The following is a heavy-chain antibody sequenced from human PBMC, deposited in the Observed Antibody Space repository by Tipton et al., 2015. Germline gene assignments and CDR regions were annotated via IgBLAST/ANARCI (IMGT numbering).Heavy chain of an antibody. CDR2: INSDGSTI. CDR1: GFTFSIFW. V-gene: IGHV3-74*01. CDR3: ARAGSFRFDY. J-gene: IGHJ4*02. Sequence: SLRLSCAASGFTFSIFWMHWVRQAPGKGLVWVSRINSDGSTIDYADSVKGRFTISRDNAKNTLCLQMNSLGGEDTAVYYCARAGSFRFDYWGLGTLVTVSP. D-gene: IGHD3-10*01.